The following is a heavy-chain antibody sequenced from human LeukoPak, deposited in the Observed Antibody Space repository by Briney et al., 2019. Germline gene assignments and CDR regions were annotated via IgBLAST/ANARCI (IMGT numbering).Heavy chain of an antibody. D-gene: IGHD3-16*02. Sequence: SVTLSFTCTVSGDAVSGYYWGWIRQSPGKGLEWIGYVYYGSSTNYNHPLRSRLNISIETSKNQFSLRRSAGTAADAGVYYCARSSGCYGCCIFDLWGQGARVTVSS. CDR2: VYYGSST. J-gene: IGHJ3*01. CDR3: ARSSGCYGCCIFDL. CDR1: GDAVSGYY. V-gene: IGHV4-59*02.